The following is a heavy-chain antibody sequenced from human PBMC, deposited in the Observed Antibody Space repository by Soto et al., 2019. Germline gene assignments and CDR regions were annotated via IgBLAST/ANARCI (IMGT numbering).Heavy chain of an antibody. D-gene: IGHD3-9*01. CDR2: IIAIFGTA. CDR3: ARDRGPHYDILTGYYLFDY. V-gene: IGHV1-69*01. J-gene: IGHJ4*02. Sequence: QVQLVQSGAEVKKPGSSVKVSCKASGGTFSSYAISWVRQAPGQGLEWMGGIIAIFGTANYAQKFQGRVTLTADESTSTAYMELSSLRSEDTAVYYCARDRGPHYDILTGYYLFDYWGQGTLVTVSS. CDR1: GGTFSSYA.